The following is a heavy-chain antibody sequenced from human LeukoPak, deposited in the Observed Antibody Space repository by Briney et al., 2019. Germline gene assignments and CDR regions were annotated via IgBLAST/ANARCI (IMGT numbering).Heavy chain of an antibody. J-gene: IGHJ4*02. V-gene: IGHV1-2*02. D-gene: IGHD6-13*01. Sequence: GWINPNSGGTNYAQKFQGRVTMTRDTSISTAYMELSRLRSDDTAVYYCARDQQQLVQPIYWGQGTLVTVSS. CDR2: INPNSGGT. CDR3: ARDQQQLVQPIY.